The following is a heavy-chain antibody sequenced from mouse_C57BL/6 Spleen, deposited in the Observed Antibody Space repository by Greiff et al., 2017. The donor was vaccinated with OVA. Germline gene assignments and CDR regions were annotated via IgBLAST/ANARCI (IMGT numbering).Heavy chain of an antibody. Sequence: QVQLQQPGAELVKPGASVKLSCKASGYTFTSYWMPWVKQRPGQGLEWIGEIDPSDSYTNYNQKFKGKATLTVDTSSSTAYMQLSSLTSEDSAVYYCARADGHYFDYWGQGTTLTVSS. CDR2: IDPSDSYT. D-gene: IGHD2-3*01. CDR3: ARADGHYFDY. V-gene: IGHV1-50*01. J-gene: IGHJ2*01. CDR1: GYTFTSYW.